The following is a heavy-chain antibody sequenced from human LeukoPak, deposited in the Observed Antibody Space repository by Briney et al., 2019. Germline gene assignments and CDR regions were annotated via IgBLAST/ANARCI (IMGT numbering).Heavy chain of an antibody. D-gene: IGHD6-13*01. V-gene: IGHV1-2*02. CDR1: GYTFTGYY. CDR3: AIEEQQLGLFDY. J-gene: IGHJ4*02. Sequence: ASVKVSCKASGYTFTGYYVHWVRQAPGQGLEWMGWINPTSGGTKYAQKFQGRVTMTRDTSISTAYMELSSLRSDDTAIYYCAIEEQQLGLFDYWGQGTLVTVSS. CDR2: INPTSGGT.